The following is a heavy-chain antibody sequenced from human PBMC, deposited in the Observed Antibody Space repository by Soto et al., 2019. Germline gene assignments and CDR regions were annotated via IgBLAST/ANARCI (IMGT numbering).Heavy chain of an antibody. Sequence: SESLSLTCTVSDEAISSSRYYWGWIRQPPRKGLEWSGSIYYSGRTYYNPSLKSRVTVSIDASKGECSLKLSSVTAADTAVYYCARWSPNTSYGGWVGYWGQGTLVAVCS. V-gene: IGHV4-39*01. CDR3: ARWSPNTSYGGWVGY. J-gene: IGHJ4*02. D-gene: IGHD4-17*01. CDR1: DEAISSSRYY. CDR2: IYYSGRT.